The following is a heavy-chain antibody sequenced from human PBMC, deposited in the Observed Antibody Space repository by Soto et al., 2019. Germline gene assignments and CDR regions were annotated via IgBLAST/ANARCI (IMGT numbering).Heavy chain of an antibody. Sequence: VGSLRLSCAASGFTFSSYAMHWVRQAPGKGLEWVAVISYDGSNKYYADSVKGRSTISRDNSKNTLYLQMNSLRAEDTAVYYCARDQGYYDYVWGSQNAFDIWGQGTMVTVSS. CDR2: ISYDGSNK. V-gene: IGHV3-30-3*01. CDR3: ARDQGYYDYVWGSQNAFDI. D-gene: IGHD3-16*01. CDR1: GFTFSSYA. J-gene: IGHJ3*02.